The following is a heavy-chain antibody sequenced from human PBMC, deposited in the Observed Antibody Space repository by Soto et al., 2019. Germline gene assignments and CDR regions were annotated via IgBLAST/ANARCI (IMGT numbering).Heavy chain of an antibody. V-gene: IGHV1-69*12. CDR3: AMQCISRSCYGTDY. Sequence: QVQLVQSGAEVKKPGSSVKVSCTPSGGTFNNYAISWVRQAPGQGLEGVGRINPISGTANDAEKFQGRVAITADGSTSTAYMELSSLRVEDTAVYYCAMQCISRSCYGTDYWGQGTLVTVSA. J-gene: IGHJ4*02. CDR1: GGTFNNYA. D-gene: IGHD2-2*01. CDR2: INPISGTA.